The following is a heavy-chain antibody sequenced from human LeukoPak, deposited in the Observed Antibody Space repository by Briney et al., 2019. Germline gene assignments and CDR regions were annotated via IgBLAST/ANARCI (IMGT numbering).Heavy chain of an antibody. CDR2: IYYSGST. J-gene: IGHJ5*02. Sequence: ASETLSLTCTVSGGSISSYYWSWIRRPPGKGLEWIGYIYYSGSTNYNPSLKSRVTISVDTSKNQFSLKLSSVTAADTAVYYCARQGRGYFDYDNWFEPWGEGTLGTVSS. CDR3: ARQGRGYFDYDNWFEP. CDR1: GGSISSYY. V-gene: IGHV4-59*08. D-gene: IGHD3-9*01.